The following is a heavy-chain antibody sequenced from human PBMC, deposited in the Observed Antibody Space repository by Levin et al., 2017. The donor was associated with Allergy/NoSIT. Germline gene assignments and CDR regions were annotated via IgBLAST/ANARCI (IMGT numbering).Heavy chain of an antibody. CDR3: ARGHYDFNL. D-gene: IGHD3-3*01. CDR1: GGSVSSAY. V-gene: IGHV4-59*02. CDR2: IYNSETA. Sequence: PSETLSLTCTVSGGSVSSAYWSWIRQPPAKGLEWIAYIYNSETANYNPSLKSRVVISVDTSKNQFSLKLASVTAADTAVYYCARGHYDFNLWGQGTLVTVSS. J-gene: IGHJ4*02.